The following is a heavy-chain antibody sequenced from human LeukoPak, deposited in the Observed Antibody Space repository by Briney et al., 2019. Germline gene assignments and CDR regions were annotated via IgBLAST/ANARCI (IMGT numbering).Heavy chain of an antibody. D-gene: IGHD6-6*01. CDR2: IWYDGSNK. CDR1: GFTFSSYG. V-gene: IGHV3-33*06. CDR3: AKGRSCLLGYFDY. J-gene: IGHJ4*02. Sequence: GGSLRLSCAASGFTFSSYGMHWVRQAPGKGLEWVAVIWYDGSNKYYADSVKGRFTISRDNSKNTLYLQMNSLRAEDTAVYYCAKGRSCLLGYFDYWGQGTLVTVSS.